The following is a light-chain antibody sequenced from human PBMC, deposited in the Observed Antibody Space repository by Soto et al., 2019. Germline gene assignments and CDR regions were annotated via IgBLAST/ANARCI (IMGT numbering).Light chain of an antibody. V-gene: IGLV1-40*01. CDR2: GNS. CDR3: QSYDSSLSGSV. J-gene: IGLJ2*01. CDR1: SSNIGAGYD. Sequence: QYVLTQPPSVSGAPGQRVTISCTGSSSNIGAGYDVHWYQQLPGTAPKLLIYGNSNRPSGVPDRFSGSKSGTSASLAITGLQAGDEADYYCQSYDSSLSGSVFGGGTKLTVL.